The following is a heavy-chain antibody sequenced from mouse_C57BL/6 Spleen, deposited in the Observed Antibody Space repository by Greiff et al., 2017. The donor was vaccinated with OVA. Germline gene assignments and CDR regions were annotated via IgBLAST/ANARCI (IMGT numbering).Heavy chain of an antibody. CDR1: GYTFTNYW. Sequence: QVQLQQSGAELVRPGTSVKMSCKASGYTFTNYWIGWAKQRPGHGLEWIGEIYPGGGYTNYNEKFKGKATLTADKSSSTAYMQFSSLTSEDSAIYYCARGNPTGTEYYFDYWGQGTTLTVSS. CDR3: ARGNPTGTEYYFDY. CDR2: IYPGGGYT. V-gene: IGHV1-63*01. D-gene: IGHD4-1*01. J-gene: IGHJ2*01.